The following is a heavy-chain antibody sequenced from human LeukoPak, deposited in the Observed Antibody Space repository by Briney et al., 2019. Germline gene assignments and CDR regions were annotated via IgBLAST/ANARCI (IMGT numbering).Heavy chain of an antibody. V-gene: IGHV3-23*01. CDR1: GFTFSSYA. CDR3: AKDTIWSTSYSYHYGMDV. D-gene: IGHD3-10*01. CDR2: ISGSGGTT. J-gene: IGHJ6*02. Sequence: GGSLGLSCVTSGFTFSSYAMSWVRQAQGKGREWVSVISGSGGTTYYADSVKGRFTISRDNSKSTLYLQVNSLRAEDTAIYYCAKDTIWSTSYSYHYGMDVWGQGTTVTVSS.